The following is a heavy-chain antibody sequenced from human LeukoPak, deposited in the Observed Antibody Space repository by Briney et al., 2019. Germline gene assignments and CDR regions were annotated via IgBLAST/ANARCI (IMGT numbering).Heavy chain of an antibody. D-gene: IGHD5-18*01. CDR3: AKGRGGYNYGSFDY. Sequence: GGSLRLSCAASGFIVSSNYMSWVRQAPGKGLEWVSIIYSAGSTYYADSVKDRFSISRDSSKNTLYLQLNSLRADDTAVYYCAKGRGGYNYGSFDYWGQGTLVTVAS. V-gene: IGHV3-53*01. J-gene: IGHJ4*02. CDR2: IYSAGST. CDR1: GFIVSSNY.